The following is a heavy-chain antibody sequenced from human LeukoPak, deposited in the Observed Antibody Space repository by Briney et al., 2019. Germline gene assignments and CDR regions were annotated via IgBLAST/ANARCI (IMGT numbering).Heavy chain of an antibody. J-gene: IGHJ4*02. CDR1: GFTFRRHW. CDR2: IKEDGSEK. Sequence: GGSLRLSCAAAGFTFRRHWMSWVRQTKGKGLECVAKIKEDGSEKHYVDSVKGRFTISRDNAKNSLYLQMNSLRAEDTAVYYCARGYGGLHFDYWGQGTLVTVSS. D-gene: IGHD4-23*01. V-gene: IGHV3-7*01. CDR3: ARGYGGLHFDY.